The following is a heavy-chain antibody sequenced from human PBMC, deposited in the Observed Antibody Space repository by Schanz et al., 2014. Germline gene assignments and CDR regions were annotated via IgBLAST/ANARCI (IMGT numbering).Heavy chain of an antibody. CDR3: ARDMTSMGESGFYYYGMDV. V-gene: IGHV3-21*01. J-gene: IGHJ6*02. CDR1: GFTFISYD. Sequence: AQLVESGGGVVQPGRSLRLSCVASGFTFISYDIHWVRQAPGQGLEWVSTISGSGGDTYPADSVKGRFTISRDNAKNSLYLQMNSLRAEDTAVYYCARDMTSMGESGFYYYGMDVWGQGTTATVSS. D-gene: IGHD1-26*01. CDR2: ISGSGGDT.